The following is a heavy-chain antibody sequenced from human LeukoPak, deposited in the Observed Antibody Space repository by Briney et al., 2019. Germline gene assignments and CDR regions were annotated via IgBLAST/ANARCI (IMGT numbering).Heavy chain of an antibody. J-gene: IGHJ4*02. D-gene: IGHD1-26*01. CDR3: AYSGSYGHLGY. CDR2: IYSSVST. CDR1: GGSISSNAYY. V-gene: IGHV4-39*01. Sequence: SETLSLTCTVSGGSISSNAYYWAWIRQPPGKGLEWIGSIYSSVSTYYNPSLKSRVTISVDTSKNQFSLRLSSVTVADTALYYCAYSGSYGHLGYWGQGIPVTVSS.